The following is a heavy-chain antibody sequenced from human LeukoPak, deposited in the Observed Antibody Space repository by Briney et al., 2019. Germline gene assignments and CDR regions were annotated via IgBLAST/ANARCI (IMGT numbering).Heavy chain of an antibody. D-gene: IGHD6-13*01. V-gene: IGHV3-43*01. J-gene: IGHJ4*02. CDR1: GFTFDDYT. Sequence: GGSLRVSCAASGFTFDDYTMQWVRQDPGKGLEWVSLISWDGGSTYYADSVKGRFTISRDNSKNSLYLQMNSLRTEDTALYYCAKGPAAGTSGGYYFDYWGQGTLVTVSS. CDR2: ISWDGGST. CDR3: AKGPAAGTSGGYYFDY.